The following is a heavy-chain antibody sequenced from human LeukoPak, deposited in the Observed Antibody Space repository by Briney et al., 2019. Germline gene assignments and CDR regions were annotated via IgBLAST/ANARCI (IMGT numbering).Heavy chain of an antibody. V-gene: IGHV4-61*01. Sequence: PSETLSLTCSVSGYSISSGYYWSWIRQPPGKGLEWIGYIYYSGSTNYNPSLKSRVTISVDTSKNQFSLKLSSVTAADTAVYYCARAGYDSSGYCRLFDYWGQGTLVTVSS. CDR3: ARAGYDSSGYCRLFDY. J-gene: IGHJ4*02. CDR1: GYSISSGYY. D-gene: IGHD3-22*01. CDR2: IYYSGST.